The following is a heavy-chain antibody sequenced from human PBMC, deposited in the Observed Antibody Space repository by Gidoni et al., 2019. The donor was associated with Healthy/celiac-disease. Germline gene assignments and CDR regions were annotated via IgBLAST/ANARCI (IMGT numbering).Heavy chain of an antibody. CDR3: AKDNLAVTTFSDY. V-gene: IGHV3-23*01. Sequence: EVQLLESGGGLVQPGGSVRLTCSASGFTFRSYAMSWVRQAPGKGLEWVSAISGSGGSTYYADSVKGRFTISRDNSKNTLYLQMNSLRAEDTAVYYCAKDNLAVTTFSDYWGQGTLVTVSS. CDR2: ISGSGGST. CDR1: GFTFRSYA. D-gene: IGHD4-4*01. J-gene: IGHJ4*02.